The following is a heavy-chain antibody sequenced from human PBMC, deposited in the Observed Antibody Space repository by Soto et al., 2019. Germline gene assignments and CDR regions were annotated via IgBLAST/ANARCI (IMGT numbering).Heavy chain of an antibody. CDR3: AKDRGWTYYFDY. CDR1: GFPFRNYA. J-gene: IGHJ4*01. V-gene: IGHV3-23*01. D-gene: IGHD6-19*01. Sequence: GGSLRLSCATSGFPFRNYAMSWVRQTPGKGLEWVSAIDGSGDSTYYADSVKGRFTISRDNSGNTPYLQMDSLRAEDTAVYFCAKDRGWTYYFDYWGHGALVTVSS. CDR2: IDGSGDST.